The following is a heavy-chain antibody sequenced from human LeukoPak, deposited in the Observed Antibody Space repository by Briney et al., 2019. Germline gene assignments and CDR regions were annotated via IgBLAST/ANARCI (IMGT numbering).Heavy chain of an antibody. V-gene: IGHV3-21*01. D-gene: IGHD6-13*01. CDR2: ISSSSSYI. Sequence: GGSLRLSCAASGFTFSDYTMNWVRQAPGKGLEWVSSISSSSSYIDYADSVKGRFTISRDNAKNSLYLHMNSLRAEDTAVYYCARVQSSSYDAFDIWGQGTMVTVSS. J-gene: IGHJ3*02. CDR3: ARVQSSSYDAFDI. CDR1: GFTFSDYT.